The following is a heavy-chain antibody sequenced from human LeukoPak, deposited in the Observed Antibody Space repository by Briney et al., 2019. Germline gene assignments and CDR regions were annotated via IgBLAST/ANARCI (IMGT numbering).Heavy chain of an antibody. CDR2: ISAYNGNT. J-gene: IGHJ4*02. D-gene: IGHD7-27*01. CDR3: ARGRTRTGVLGY. Sequence: ASVKVSCKASGYTFTSYGISWVRQAPGQGLEWMGWISAYNGNTNYAQKFQGRVTMTRDTSTSTVYMELSSLRSEDTAVYYCARGRTRTGVLGYWGQGTLVTVSS. V-gene: IGHV1-18*01. CDR1: GYTFTSYG.